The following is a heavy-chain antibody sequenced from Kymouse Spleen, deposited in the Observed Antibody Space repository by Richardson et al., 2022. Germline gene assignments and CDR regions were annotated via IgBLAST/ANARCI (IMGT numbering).Heavy chain of an antibody. J-gene: IGHJ4*02. CDR3: ARSIAAPSPYYFDY. CDR1: GGSISSSSYY. Sequence: QLQLQESGPGLVKPSETLSLTCTVSGGSISSSSYYWGWIRQPPGKGLEWIGSIYYSGSTYYNPSLKSRVTISVDTSKNQFSLKLSSVTAADTAVYYCARSIAAPSPYYFDYWGQGTLVTVSS. CDR2: IYYSGST. V-gene: IGHV4-39*01. D-gene: IGHD6-6*01.